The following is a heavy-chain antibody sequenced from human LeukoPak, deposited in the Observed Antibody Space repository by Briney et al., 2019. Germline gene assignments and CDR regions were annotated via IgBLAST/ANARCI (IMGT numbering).Heavy chain of an antibody. V-gene: IGHV1-18*01. CDR1: LCTFTKYV. Sequence: ASVKVSFKATLCTFTKYVINWVRQAPGQGLEWMGWISPYNGNRNYAQKLQDRVTMTTDTSTSTAYMELRSLRSDGTAVYYCARGRGVYASSSTTFAYWAQGTLVTVSS. CDR2: ISPYNGNR. D-gene: IGHD6-6*01. CDR3: ARGRGVYASSSTTFAY. J-gene: IGHJ4*02.